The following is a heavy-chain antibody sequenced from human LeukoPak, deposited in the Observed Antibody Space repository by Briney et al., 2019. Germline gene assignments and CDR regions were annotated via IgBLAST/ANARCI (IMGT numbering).Heavy chain of an antibody. J-gene: IGHJ4*02. Sequence: SETLSLTCTVSGGSISSSSYYWGWIRQPPGKGLEWIGSIYYSGSTYYNPSLKSRVTISVDTSKNQFSLKLSSVTAADTAVYYCASTIHYYGSGSIEYYFDYWGQGTLVTVSS. CDR2: IYYSGST. CDR1: GGSISSSSYY. D-gene: IGHD3-10*01. CDR3: ASTIHYYGSGSIEYYFDY. V-gene: IGHV4-39*01.